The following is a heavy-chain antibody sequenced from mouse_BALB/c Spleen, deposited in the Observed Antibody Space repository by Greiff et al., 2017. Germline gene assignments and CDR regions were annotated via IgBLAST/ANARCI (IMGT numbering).Heavy chain of an antibody. CDR3: ARQGFYGNYPAWFAY. J-gene: IGHJ3*01. CDR2: INPSTGYT. Sequence: QVQLQQSGAELAKPGASVKMSCKASGYTFTSYWMHWVKQRPGQGLEWIGYINPSTGYTEYNQKFKDKATLTADKSSSTAYMQLSSLTSEDSAVYYCARQGFYGNYPAWFAYWGQGTLVTVSA. V-gene: IGHV1-7*01. CDR1: GYTFTSYW. D-gene: IGHD2-1*01.